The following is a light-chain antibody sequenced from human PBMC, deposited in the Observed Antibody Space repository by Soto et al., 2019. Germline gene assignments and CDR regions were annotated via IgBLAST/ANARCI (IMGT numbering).Light chain of an antibody. J-gene: IGLJ1*01. CDR3: TSYTSDSTYV. CDR1: STDVGRYNY. CDR2: DVS. Sequence: QSWLIQPPSVNGSPGQSITLSCTGTSTDVGRYNYVSWYQQHPGKAPKLMVYDVSNRPSWVSNRFSGSKSGITASLTISGLQAEDEADYYCTSYTSDSTYVFGTGTKVTV. V-gene: IGLV2-14*01.